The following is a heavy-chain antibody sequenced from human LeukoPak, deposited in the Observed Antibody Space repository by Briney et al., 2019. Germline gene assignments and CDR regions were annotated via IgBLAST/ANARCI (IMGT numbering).Heavy chain of an antibody. CDR2: ISSSSSYI. J-gene: IGHJ4*02. D-gene: IGHD2-15*01. V-gene: IGHV3-21*01. CDR3: ARGFTCIGCYSGYYFDY. Sequence: GGSLRLSCAASGFTFSSYSMNWVRQAPGKGLEWVSSISSSSSYIYYADSVKGRFTISRDNAKNSLYLQMNSLRAEDTAVYYCARGFTCIGCYSGYYFDYWGQGTLVTVSS. CDR1: GFTFSSYS.